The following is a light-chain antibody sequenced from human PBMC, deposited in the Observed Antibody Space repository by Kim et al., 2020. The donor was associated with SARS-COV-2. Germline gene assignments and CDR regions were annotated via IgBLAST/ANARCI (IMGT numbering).Light chain of an antibody. V-gene: IGLV3-19*01. CDR1: SLRSYY. Sequence: AWGQTVRITCQGDSLRSYYASWYQQQPGQAPVLVIYGKKHRPSGIPDRFSGSSSGNTASLTITGAQAEDEADYYCNSRDSSGNHWVFGGGTKLTVL. CDR3: NSRDSSGNHWV. CDR2: GKK. J-gene: IGLJ3*02.